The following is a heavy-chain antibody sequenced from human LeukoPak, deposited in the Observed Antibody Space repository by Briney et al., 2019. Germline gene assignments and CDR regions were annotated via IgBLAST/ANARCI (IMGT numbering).Heavy chain of an antibody. CDR1: GGSISSNY. J-gene: IGHJ6*02. CDR2: IYYSGST. Sequence: SETLSLTCTVSGGSISSNYWSWIRQPPGKGLEWIGYIYYSGSTNYNPSLKSRVTISVDTSKNQFSLKLSSVTAADTAVYYCARDRYYYYGMDVWGQGTTVTVSS. V-gene: IGHV4-59*01. CDR3: ARDRYYYYGMDV.